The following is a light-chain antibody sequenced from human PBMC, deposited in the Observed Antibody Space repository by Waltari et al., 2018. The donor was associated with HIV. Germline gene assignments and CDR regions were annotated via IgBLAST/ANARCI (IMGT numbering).Light chain of an antibody. Sequence: QSVLPQPPSVFGAPAQSVTISCTGSTPYIGADSVVHRYQQLPGTAPKLLTSGNKNRPSGVTDRFAASKSGTSASLTITGLQAEDEADYFCQSYDITLSASVVFGGGTKLTVL. CDR2: GNK. CDR1: TPYIGADSV. J-gene: IGLJ2*01. CDR3: QSYDITLSASVV. V-gene: IGLV1-40*01.